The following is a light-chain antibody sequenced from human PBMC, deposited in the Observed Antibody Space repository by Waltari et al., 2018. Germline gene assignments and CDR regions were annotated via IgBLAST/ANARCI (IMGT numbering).Light chain of an antibody. J-gene: IGLJ1*01. Sequence: SYVLTQPPSASVAPGKTASITCGGNNIESKSVHWYQQKPGQAPILVISYDSDRPSGIPERFSCSNSWNTATLTVGGVEAGDEADYYCQVWDANTDPGVFGTGTEVTVL. CDR1: NIESKS. V-gene: IGLV3-21*04. CDR2: YDS. CDR3: QVWDANTDPGV.